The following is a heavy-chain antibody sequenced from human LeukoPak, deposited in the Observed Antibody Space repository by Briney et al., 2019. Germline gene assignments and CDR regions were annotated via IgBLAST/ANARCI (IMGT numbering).Heavy chain of an antibody. J-gene: IGHJ4*02. CDR1: GFTFDDYA. D-gene: IGHD6-13*01. V-gene: IGHV3-9*01. CDR3: AKDRSSSWPLSIFDC. Sequence: GGSLRLSCAASGFTFDDYAMHWVRQAPGKGLEWVSGINWNSGSIGYADSVKGRFTISRDNTKNSLYLQMNSLRAEDTALYYCAKDRSSSWPLSIFDCWGQGTLVTVSS. CDR2: INWNSGSI.